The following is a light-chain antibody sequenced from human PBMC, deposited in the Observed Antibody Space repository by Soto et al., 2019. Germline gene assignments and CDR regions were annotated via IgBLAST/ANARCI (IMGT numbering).Light chain of an antibody. J-gene: IGKJ2*01. Sequence: EVVMTQSPRNLPVTLGQPASLSCWSSQGLVYSDGNTYLNWFQQRPGHSPRRLLYKVSFRDSGVPDRFSGSGSGTAFTLTISRVEAEDVGIYYCMQATHWPPYTFGQGTKLEIK. CDR3: MQATHWPPYT. CDR2: KVS. V-gene: IGKV2-30*01. CDR1: QGLVYSDGNTY.